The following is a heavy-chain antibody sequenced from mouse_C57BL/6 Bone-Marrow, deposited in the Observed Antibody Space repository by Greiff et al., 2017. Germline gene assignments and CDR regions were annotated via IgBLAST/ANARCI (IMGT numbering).Heavy chain of an antibody. J-gene: IGHJ4*01. V-gene: IGHV1-61*01. D-gene: IGHD3-1*01. Sequence: QVQLQQPGAELVRPGSSVKLSCKASGYTFTSYWMDWVKQRPGQGLEWIGNIYPSDSGTPYNQKFKDKATLTVDKSSSTAYMQLSSLTSEDSAVYYCAREWPGLMDYWGQGTSVTVSS. CDR1: GYTFTSYW. CDR3: AREWPGLMDY. CDR2: IYPSDSGT.